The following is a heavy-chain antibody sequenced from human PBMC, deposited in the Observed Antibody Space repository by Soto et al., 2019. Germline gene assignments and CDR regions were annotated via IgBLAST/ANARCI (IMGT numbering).Heavy chain of an antibody. CDR2: ISAYNGNT. D-gene: IGHD5-12*01. Sequence: QVQLVQSGAEVKKPGASVKVSCKASGHTFTSYGISWVRQAPGQGLEWMGWISAYNGNTNYAQKLQGRVTMTTDTSTSTAYMELRSLRSDDTAVYYCARVSSGYDSVGNFDYWGQGTLVTVSS. J-gene: IGHJ4*02. CDR3: ARVSSGYDSVGNFDY. CDR1: GHTFTSYG. V-gene: IGHV1-18*01.